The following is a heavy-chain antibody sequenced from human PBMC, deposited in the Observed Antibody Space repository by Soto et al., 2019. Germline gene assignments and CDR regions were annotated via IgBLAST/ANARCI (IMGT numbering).Heavy chain of an antibody. CDR3: ARGRYCLTGRCFPIWFDS. D-gene: IGHD7-27*01. CDR1: GDSISTFY. J-gene: IGHJ5*01. Sequence: SETLSLTCTVSGDSISTFYWGWMRQSPGKELEWIGYVYKSATTYYNPSFESRVAISVDTSKSQFSLNVTSVTAADTAVYFCARGRYCLTGRCFPIWFDSWSQGALVTVSS. CDR2: VYKSATT. V-gene: IGHV4-4*08.